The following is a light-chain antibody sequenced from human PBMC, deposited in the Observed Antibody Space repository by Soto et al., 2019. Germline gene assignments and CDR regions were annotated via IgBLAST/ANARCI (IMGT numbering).Light chain of an antibody. J-gene: IGLJ3*02. CDR1: LSNIGAGYE. Sequence: QPVLTQPPSVSGAPGQRVTISCTGSLSNIGAGYEVHWYQQLPGTAPKLLISGHNNRPSGVPDRFFGSKSGTSASLTIIGLQADDEAEYFCQSFDSSLSGSGVFGGGTKLTVL. CDR2: GHN. V-gene: IGLV1-40*01. CDR3: QSFDSSLSGSGV.